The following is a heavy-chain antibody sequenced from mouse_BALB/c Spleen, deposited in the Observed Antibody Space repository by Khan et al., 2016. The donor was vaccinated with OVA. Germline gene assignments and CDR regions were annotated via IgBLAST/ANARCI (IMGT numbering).Heavy chain of an antibody. Sequence: VQLKESGPSLVKPSQTLSLTCSVTGDSITSGYWSWIRKFPGNKLEYMGYMIYSGNTSYNPSLNSRISITRHTSKNQYYLQLNSVTTEDTATYYCARSTYGYAFAYWGQGTLVTVSA. CDR2: MIYSGNT. V-gene: IGHV3-8*02. D-gene: IGHD2-14*01. J-gene: IGHJ3*01. CDR1: GDSITSGY. CDR3: ARSTYGYAFAY.